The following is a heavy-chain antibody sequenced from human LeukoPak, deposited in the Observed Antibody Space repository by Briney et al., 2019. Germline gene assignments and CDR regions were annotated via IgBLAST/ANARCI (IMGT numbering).Heavy chain of an antibody. CDR3: AREPPAQLVVAFDY. J-gene: IGHJ4*02. D-gene: IGHD2-15*01. CDR1: GFTFSSYA. CDR2: ISYDGSNK. Sequence: GGSLRLSCAASGFTFSSYAMHWVRQAPGKGLEWVAVISYDGSNKYYADSVKSRFTISRDNSKNTLYLQMNSLRAEDTAVYYCAREPPAQLVVAFDYWGQGTLVTVSS. V-gene: IGHV3-30*01.